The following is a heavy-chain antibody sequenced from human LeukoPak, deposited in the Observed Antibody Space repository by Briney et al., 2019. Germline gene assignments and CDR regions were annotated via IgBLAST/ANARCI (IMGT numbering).Heavy chain of an antibody. CDR3: ASSRYCGGDCYLGWFDP. J-gene: IGHJ5*02. V-gene: IGHV1-69*13. CDR1: GYTFTSYG. CDR2: IIPIFGTA. D-gene: IGHD2-21*02. Sequence: SVKVSCKASGYTFTSYGISWVRQAPGQGLEWMGGIIPIFGTANYAQKFQGRVTITADESTSTAYMELSSLRSEDTAVYYCASSRYCGGDCYLGWFDPWGQGTLVTVSS.